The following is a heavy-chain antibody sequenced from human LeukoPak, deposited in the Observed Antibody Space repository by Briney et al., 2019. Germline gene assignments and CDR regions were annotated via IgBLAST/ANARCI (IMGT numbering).Heavy chain of an antibody. V-gene: IGHV4-34*01. J-gene: IGHJ4*02. D-gene: IGHD3-10*01. CDR2: INHSGST. CDR1: GGSFSGYY. CDR3: ARGGGYYGSGSYYDY. Sequence: RPSETLSLTCAVYGGSFSGYYWSWIRQPPGKGLEWIGEINHSGSTNYNPSLKSRVTISVDTSKNQFSLKLSSVTAADTAVYYCARGGGYYGSGSYYDYWGQGTLVTVSS.